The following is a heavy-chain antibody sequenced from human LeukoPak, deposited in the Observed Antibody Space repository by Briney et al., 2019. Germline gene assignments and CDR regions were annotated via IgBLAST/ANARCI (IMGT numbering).Heavy chain of an antibody. CDR3: AKVETSGGANCYALDY. CDR2: ISGSDGST. J-gene: IGHJ4*02. Sequence: GGSLRLSCAASGFTFSSYAMTWVRQAPDKGLEWVSAISGSDGSTYYADSVKGRFTISRDDSQNTLYLQMNSLSAEDTAVYYCAKVETSGGANCYALDYWGQGTLVAVSS. V-gene: IGHV3-23*01. CDR1: GFTFSSYA. D-gene: IGHD2-2*01.